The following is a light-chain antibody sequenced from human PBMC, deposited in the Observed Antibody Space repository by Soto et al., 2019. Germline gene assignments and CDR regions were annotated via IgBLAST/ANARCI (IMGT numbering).Light chain of an antibody. J-gene: IGKJ4*01. CDR1: QTIRSNF. V-gene: IGKV3-20*01. Sequence: EVVLTQSPATLSLSPGERATLSCRASQTIRSNFLTWYQQKPGQAHRLLIYTASTRAAGISDRFSGSGSGTDFTLTISRRAPEDFAVYYCQQYGSSQTFGGGTKVEIK. CDR2: TAS. CDR3: QQYGSSQT.